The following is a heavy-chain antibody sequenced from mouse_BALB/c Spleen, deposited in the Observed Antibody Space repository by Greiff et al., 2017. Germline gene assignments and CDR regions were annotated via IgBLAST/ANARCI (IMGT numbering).Heavy chain of an antibody. V-gene: IGHV1-7*01. J-gene: IGHJ2*01. D-gene: IGHD1-2*01. CDR1: GYTFTSYW. Sequence: QVQLKESGAELAKPGASVKMSCKASGYTFTSYWMHWVKQRPGQGLEWIGYINPSTGYTEYNQKFKDKATLTADKSSSTAYMQLSSLTSEDSAVYYCARSYGDYWGQGTTLTVSS. CDR2: INPSTGYT. CDR3: ARSYGDY.